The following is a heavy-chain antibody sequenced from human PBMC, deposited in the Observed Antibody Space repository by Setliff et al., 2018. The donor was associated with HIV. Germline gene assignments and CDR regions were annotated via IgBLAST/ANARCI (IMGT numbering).Heavy chain of an antibody. J-gene: IGHJ4*02. V-gene: IGHV3-72*01. CDR2: SRNKANRYTT. Sequence: AGGSLRLSCAASGFTFSDHSMDWVRQAPGKGLEWVGRSRNKANRYTTEYAASVKGRFTISRDDSKTSLYLQMNSLKTEDTAVYYCAREAYCSSTTCYKGGDRHFDYWGLGTLVTVSS. CDR3: AREAYCSSTTCYKGGDRHFDY. D-gene: IGHD2-2*02. CDR1: GFTFSDHS.